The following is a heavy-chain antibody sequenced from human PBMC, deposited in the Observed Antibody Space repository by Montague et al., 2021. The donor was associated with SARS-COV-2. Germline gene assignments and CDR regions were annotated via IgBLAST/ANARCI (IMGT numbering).Heavy chain of an antibody. Sequence: SETLSLTCTVSGGSISSYYWSWIRQPPGKGLEWIGYIYYSGSTNXXPSLKSRVTISVDTSRNQFSLKLSSVTAADTAVYYCARSWGRWLLWGYYFDYWGQGTLVTVSS. CDR1: GGSISSYY. D-gene: IGHD2-15*01. J-gene: IGHJ4*02. V-gene: IGHV4-59*08. CDR2: IYYSGST. CDR3: ARSWGRWLLWGYYFDY.